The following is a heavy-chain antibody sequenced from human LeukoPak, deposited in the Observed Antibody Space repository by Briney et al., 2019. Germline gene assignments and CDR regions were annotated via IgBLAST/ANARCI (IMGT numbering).Heavy chain of an antibody. CDR2: IIPIFGTA. D-gene: IGHD3-22*01. J-gene: IGHJ5*02. V-gene: IGHV1-69*06. CDR3: ARKVPNDSSGYYYRGQFDP. Sequence: SVKVSRKASGYTFTSYEINWVRQATGQGLEWMGGIIPIFGTANYAQKFQGRVTITADKSTSTAYMELSSLRSEDTAVYYCARKVPNDSSGYYYRGQFDPWGQGTLVTVSS. CDR1: GYTFTSYE.